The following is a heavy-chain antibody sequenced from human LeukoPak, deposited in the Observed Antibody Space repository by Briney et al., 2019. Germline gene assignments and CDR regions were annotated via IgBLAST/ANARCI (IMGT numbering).Heavy chain of an antibody. CDR2: ISSSSSYI. Sequence: PGGSLRLSCAASGFTFSSYSMSWVRQAPGKGLEWVSSISSSSSYIYYADSVKGRFTISRDNAKNSLYLQMNSLRAEDTAVYYCARDNYDILTGPTYAFDIWGQGTMVTVSS. V-gene: IGHV3-21*01. D-gene: IGHD3-9*01. CDR3: ARDNYDILTGPTYAFDI. J-gene: IGHJ3*02. CDR1: GFTFSSYS.